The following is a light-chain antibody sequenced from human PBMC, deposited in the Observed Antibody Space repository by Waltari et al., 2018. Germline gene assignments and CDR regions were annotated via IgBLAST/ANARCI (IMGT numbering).Light chain of an antibody. V-gene: IGLV1-36*01. CDR2: YDD. CDR1: SPNPRPNC. CDR3: AAWDATLNQWV. Sequence: QSVLTQPPSVSEAPRQTVTIPCSGISPNPRPNCFHWYQQLPGKPPKLLIYYDDLVPSGVSARFSGSKSGTSASLAISGLQSADEADYYCAAWDATLNQWVFGGGTKLTVL. J-gene: IGLJ3*02.